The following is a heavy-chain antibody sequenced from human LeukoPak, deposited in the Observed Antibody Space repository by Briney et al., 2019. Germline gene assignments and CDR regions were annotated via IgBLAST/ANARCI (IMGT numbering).Heavy chain of an antibody. CDR1: GYTFTGYY. Sequence: ASVKVSCKASGYTFTGYYMHWVRQAPGQGLERMGWINPNSGGTNYAQKFQGRVTMTRDTSISTAYMELSRLRSDDTAVYYCARGNCGDCYSDYWGQGTLVTVSS. D-gene: IGHD2-21*02. J-gene: IGHJ4*02. V-gene: IGHV1-2*02. CDR2: INPNSGGT. CDR3: ARGNCGDCYSDY.